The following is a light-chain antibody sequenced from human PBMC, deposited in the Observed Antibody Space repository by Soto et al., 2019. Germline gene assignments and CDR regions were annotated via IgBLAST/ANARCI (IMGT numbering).Light chain of an antibody. CDR3: CSSAPDSTYG. CDR1: SSDVGAYNS. J-gene: IGLJ1*01. V-gene: IGLV2-23*01. CDR2: KGT. Sequence: QSALAQPASVSGSPGQSITISCTGTSSDVGAYNSVSWYQQHPHRAPQVIIYKGTQRPSGVSNRFSGSTSGNAASLTITALQAADEADYFCCSSAPDSTYGFGSGTKVTVL.